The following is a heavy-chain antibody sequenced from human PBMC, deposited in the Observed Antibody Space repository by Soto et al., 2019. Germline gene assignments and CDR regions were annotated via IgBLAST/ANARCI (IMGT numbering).Heavy chain of an antibody. CDR2: ISGSGGST. CDR3: ARDKYYYDSSGSTWGY. CDR1: GFTFSSYA. J-gene: IGHJ4*02. D-gene: IGHD3-22*01. Sequence: PGGSLRLSCAASGFTFSSYAMSWVRQAPGKGLEWVSAISGSGGSTYYADSVKGRFTISRDNSKNTLYLQMNSLRAEDTAVYYCARDKYYYDSSGSTWGYWGQGTLVTVSS. V-gene: IGHV3-23*01.